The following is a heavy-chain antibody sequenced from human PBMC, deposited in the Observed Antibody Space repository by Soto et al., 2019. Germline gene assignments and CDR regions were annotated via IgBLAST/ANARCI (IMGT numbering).Heavy chain of an antibody. Sequence: WGSLRLSCAASGFTFSSYEMNWFRQAPGKGLEWISYIRNSGSTIYYADSVKGRFTISRDDAKNSLYLQMNILRAEDTAVYYCARSGYNVVFDYWGQGTLVTVSS. CDR2: IRNSGSTI. CDR1: GFTFSSYE. D-gene: IGHD5-12*01. CDR3: ARSGYNVVFDY. J-gene: IGHJ4*02. V-gene: IGHV3-48*03.